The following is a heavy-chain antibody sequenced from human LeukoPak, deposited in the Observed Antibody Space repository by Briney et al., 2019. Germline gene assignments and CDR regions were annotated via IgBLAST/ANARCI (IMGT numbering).Heavy chain of an antibody. V-gene: IGHV3-33*06. Sequence: PGGSLRLSCAASGFTFSSYGMHWVRQAPGKGLEWVAVIWYDGSNKYYADSVKGRFTISRDNSKNTLYLQMNSLRAEDTAVYYCAKDNYGDGRFGYWGQGTLVTVSS. CDR1: GFTFSSYG. D-gene: IGHD4-17*01. CDR2: IWYDGSNK. J-gene: IGHJ4*02. CDR3: AKDNYGDGRFGY.